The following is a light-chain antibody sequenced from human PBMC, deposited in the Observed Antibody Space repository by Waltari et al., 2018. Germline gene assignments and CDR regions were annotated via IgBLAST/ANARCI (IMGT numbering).Light chain of an antibody. CDR3: SSYTSSSTLVV. CDR2: DVS. V-gene: IGLV2-14*03. CDR1: SSDVGGSNF. J-gene: IGLJ2*01. Sequence: QSALTQPASVSGSPGQSITISCTGTSSDVGGSNFFSWYQHHPGKSPKLIIYDVSNRPSGVSNRFSGSKSGNTASLTISGLQAEDEADYYCSSYTSSSTLVVFGGGTKLTVL.